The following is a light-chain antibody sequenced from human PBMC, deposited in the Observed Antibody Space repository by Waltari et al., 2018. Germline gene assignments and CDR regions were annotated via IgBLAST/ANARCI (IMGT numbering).Light chain of an antibody. V-gene: IGLV1-40*01. CDR2: DDS. J-gene: IGLJ2*01. Sequence: QSVLTQPPSVSGAPGQRVTIPCTGSSSNIGSGYNVHWYQQLPGTAPKLLIYDDSHRPSGVPDRFSGSKSGTSASLAITGLRAEDEAEYCCQSYDSGLIDVVFGGGTKVTVL. CDR1: SSNIGSGYN. CDR3: QSYDSGLIDVV.